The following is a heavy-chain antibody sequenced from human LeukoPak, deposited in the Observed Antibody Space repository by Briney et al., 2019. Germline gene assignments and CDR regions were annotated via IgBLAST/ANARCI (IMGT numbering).Heavy chain of an antibody. D-gene: IGHD3-9*01. V-gene: IGHV1-69*13. J-gene: IGHJ3*02. CDR2: IIPIFGTA. Sequence: SVTVSCKASGGTFSSYAISWVRQAPGQGLEWMGGIIPIFGTANYAQKFQGRVTITADESTSTAYMELSSLRSEDTAVYYCARSDILTGYAFDIWGQGTMVTVSS. CDR1: GGTFSSYA. CDR3: ARSDILTGYAFDI.